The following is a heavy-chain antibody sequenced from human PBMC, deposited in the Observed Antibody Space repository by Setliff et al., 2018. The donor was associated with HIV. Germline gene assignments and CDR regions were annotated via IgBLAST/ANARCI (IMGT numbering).Heavy chain of an antibody. CDR1: DDSFSNYD. J-gene: IGHJ3*01. V-gene: IGHV4-4*09. Sequence: SETLSLTCVVSDDSFSNYDWTWIRQPPGKALEWIGYISSSGTTNYNPSLRSRVTISIETSNTRFSLWLRSVTAADTATYFCARLGRAIDDGGSSLRLDFWGQGTMVTVS. D-gene: IGHD2-15*01. CDR3: ARLGRAIDDGGSSLRLDF. CDR2: ISSSGTT.